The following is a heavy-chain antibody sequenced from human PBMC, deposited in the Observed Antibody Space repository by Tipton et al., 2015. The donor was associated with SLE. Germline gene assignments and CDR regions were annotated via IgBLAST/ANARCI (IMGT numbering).Heavy chain of an antibody. CDR1: AGSISSGSYY. CDR2: IYTSGST. CDR3: ARGNIVASSFDY. V-gene: IGHV4-61*09. D-gene: IGHD5-12*01. Sequence: TLSLTCTVSAGSISSGSYYWSWIRQPAGKGLEWIGHIYTSGSTNYNPSLKSRVTISVDTSKNQFSLKLSSVTAADTAVYYCARGNIVASSFDYWGQGTLVTVSS. J-gene: IGHJ4*02.